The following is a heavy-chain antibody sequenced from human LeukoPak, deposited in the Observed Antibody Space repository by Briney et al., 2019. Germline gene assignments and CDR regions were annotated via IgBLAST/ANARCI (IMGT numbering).Heavy chain of an antibody. CDR3: ARVRGDSRGNAFDI. Sequence: GSLRLSCVASGFTFSTYWMHWVRQAPGKGLVWVSRINSDGSSTSYADSVKGRFTISRDNSNKTLFLQMNGLRAEDTAVYYCARVRGDSRGNAFDIWGQGTMVTVS. CDR1: GFTFSTYW. J-gene: IGHJ3*02. CDR2: INSDGSST. D-gene: IGHD2-15*01. V-gene: IGHV3-74*01.